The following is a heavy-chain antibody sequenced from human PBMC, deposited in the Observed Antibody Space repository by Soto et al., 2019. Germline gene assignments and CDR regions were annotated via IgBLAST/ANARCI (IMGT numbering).Heavy chain of an antibody. CDR1: GYTFTSYY. J-gene: IGHJ3*02. CDR2: INPSGGST. Sequence: ASVKVSCKASGYTFTSYYMHWVRQAPGQGLEWMGIINPSGGSTSYAQKFQGRVTMTRDTSTSTVYMELSSLRSEDTAVYYCARDFGIVATIYCSGGSCSPTGAFDIWGQGSMVTVSS. V-gene: IGHV1-46*01. CDR3: ARDFGIVATIYCSGGSCSPTGAFDI. D-gene: IGHD2-15*01.